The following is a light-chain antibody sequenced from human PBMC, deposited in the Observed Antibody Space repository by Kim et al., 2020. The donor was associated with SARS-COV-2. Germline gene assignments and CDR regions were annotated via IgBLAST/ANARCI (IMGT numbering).Light chain of an antibody. CDR3: LQHFNYPPT. V-gene: IGKV1-17*03. Sequence: SASVGDRVTITCRASQGVTNYLAWFQQKPGKVPKRLISGVSNLESGVPSRFSGSGSGTEFTLTINSLQPEDFATYYCLQHFNYPPTFGGGTKLEIK. CDR2: GVS. J-gene: IGKJ4*01. CDR1: QGVTNY.